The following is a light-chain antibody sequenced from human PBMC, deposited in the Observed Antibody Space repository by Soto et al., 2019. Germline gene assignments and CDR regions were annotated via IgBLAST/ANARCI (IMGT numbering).Light chain of an antibody. CDR3: QHYYSYPA. J-gene: IGKJ5*01. Sequence: AIRMTQAPASLSASTSYRVTITWRARQGISSYLAWYQQKPGKAPKLLIYAASSLQRVVPSRFSGSGSGTDSTLTISCLQSEDFASYYCQHYYSYPAFGQGTRLEIK. CDR2: AAS. CDR1: QGISSY. V-gene: IGKV1-8*01.